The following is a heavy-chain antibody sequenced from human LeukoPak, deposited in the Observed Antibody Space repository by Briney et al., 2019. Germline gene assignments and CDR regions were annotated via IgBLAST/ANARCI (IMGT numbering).Heavy chain of an antibody. Sequence: PGGSLRLSCAASGFTFSSYGMHWVRQAPGKGLEWVAVISYDGSNKYYADSVKGRFTISRDNSKNTLYLQMNSLRAEDTAVYYCAKALPTYHYDSSGYSALDYWGQGTLVTVSS. CDR3: AKALPTYHYDSSGYSALDY. CDR1: GFTFSSYG. J-gene: IGHJ4*02. V-gene: IGHV3-30*18. CDR2: ISYDGSNK. D-gene: IGHD3-22*01.